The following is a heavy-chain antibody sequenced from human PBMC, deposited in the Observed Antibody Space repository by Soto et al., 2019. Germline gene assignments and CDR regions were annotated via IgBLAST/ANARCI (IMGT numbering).Heavy chain of an antibody. CDR1: GGSISSSSYY. Sequence: PSETLSLTCTVSGGSISSSSYYWGWIRQPPGKGLEWIGHIYYSGSTNYNPSLKSRVTISVDTSKNQFSLKLSSVTAADTAVYYCARDSSGYLYFDYWGQGTLVTVSS. CDR3: ARDSSGYLYFDY. D-gene: IGHD3-22*01. CDR2: IYYSGST. V-gene: IGHV4-39*07. J-gene: IGHJ4*02.